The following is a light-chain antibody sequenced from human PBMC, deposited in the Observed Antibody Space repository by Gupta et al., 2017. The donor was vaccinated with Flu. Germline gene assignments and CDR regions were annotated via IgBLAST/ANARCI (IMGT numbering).Light chain of an antibody. Sequence: DIQMTQSPSSLSASVGDRITIACRAGQTINNYLNWYQQKPGKAPKLLIYAASHVQSGVPSRFSGSGSGTDFTLTSSRLQPEDFANYYWQQSYSSHTFGQGTKVEIK. CDR2: AAS. J-gene: IGKJ1*01. CDR3: QQSYSSHT. V-gene: IGKV1-39*01. CDR1: QTINNY.